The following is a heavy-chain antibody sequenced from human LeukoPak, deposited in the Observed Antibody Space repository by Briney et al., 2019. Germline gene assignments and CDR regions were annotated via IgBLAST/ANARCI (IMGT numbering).Heavy chain of an antibody. Sequence: GGSLRPSCTVSGFRVDKYWMNWVRQAPGRGLEWVASIHLKSTETDYVDSVRGRFTIARDNAKRSLLLQMNSLRVEDTAVYFCTREDFGRLDWGQGTLVTVSS. CDR2: IHLKSTET. CDR3: TREDFGRLD. CDR1: GFRVDKYW. V-gene: IGHV3-7*01. D-gene: IGHD3/OR15-3a*01. J-gene: IGHJ1*01.